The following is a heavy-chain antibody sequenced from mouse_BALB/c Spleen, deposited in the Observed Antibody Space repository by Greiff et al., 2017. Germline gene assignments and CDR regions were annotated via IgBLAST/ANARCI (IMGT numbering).Heavy chain of an antibody. D-gene: IGHD1-2*01. CDR1: GFTFSDFY. CDR3: ARALLRDWYFDV. CDR2: SRNKANDYTT. J-gene: IGHJ1*01. V-gene: IGHV7-1*02. Sequence: EVMLVESGGGLVQPGGSLRLSCATSGFTFSDFYMEWVRQPPGKRLEWIAASRNKANDYTTEYSASVKGRFIVSRDTSQSILYLQMNALRAEDTAIYYCARALLRDWYFDVWGAGTTVTVSS.